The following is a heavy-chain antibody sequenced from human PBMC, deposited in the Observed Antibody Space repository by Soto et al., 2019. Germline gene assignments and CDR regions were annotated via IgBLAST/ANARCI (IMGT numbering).Heavy chain of an antibody. CDR1: GGTFSSYA. Sequence: QVQLVQSGAEVKKPGSSVKVSCKASGGTFSSYAISWVRQAPGQGLEWMGGIIPIFGTANYAQKFQGRVTITADESTSTVYMELSSLRSEDTAVYYCARGRGYYDSSGYYPYYFDYWGQGTLVTVSS. CDR2: IIPIFGTA. D-gene: IGHD3-22*01. V-gene: IGHV1-69*12. CDR3: ARGRGYYDSSGYYPYYFDY. J-gene: IGHJ4*02.